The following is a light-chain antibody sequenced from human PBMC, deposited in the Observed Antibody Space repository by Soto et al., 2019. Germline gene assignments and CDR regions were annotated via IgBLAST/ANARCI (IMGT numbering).Light chain of an antibody. CDR3: ISYTTSDTWV. J-gene: IGLJ3*02. CDR1: SSDVGAYNY. CDR2: EVS. Sequence: QSVLTQPASVSGSPGQSISISGTGTSSDVGAYNYVSWYQQHPGKAPKHMIYEVSTRPSWVSHRFSGSRSGNTASLNFSGLQAEDEADYYCISYTTSDTWVFGGGTKLTVL. V-gene: IGLV2-14*01.